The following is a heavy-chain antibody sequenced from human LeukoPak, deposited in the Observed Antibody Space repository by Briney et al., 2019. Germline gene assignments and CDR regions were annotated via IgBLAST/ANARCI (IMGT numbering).Heavy chain of an antibody. J-gene: IGHJ4*02. Sequence: SETLSLTCAVYGGSFSTYYWSWLRQPPGKGLEWIGEIIPSGSSNYNPSLKTRITISVDTSKNQVSLRLRSVTAADTAVYYCARNSCPSGSCYDNRGYFDYWGQGTLVTVSS. D-gene: IGHD2-15*01. CDR3: ARNSCPSGSCYDNRGYFDY. V-gene: IGHV4-34*10. CDR2: IIPSGSS. CDR1: GGSFSTYY.